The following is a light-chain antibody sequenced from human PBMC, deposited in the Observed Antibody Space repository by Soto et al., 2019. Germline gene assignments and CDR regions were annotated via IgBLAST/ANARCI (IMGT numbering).Light chain of an antibody. CDR3: MQALQTPS. CDR1: QSLLHSNGYTY. CDR2: LGS. J-gene: IGKJ4*01. V-gene: IGKV2-28*01. Sequence: ETASISCRSSQSLLHSNGYTYLDWYLQKPGQSPQLLIYLGSNRASGVPDRFSGSGSGTDFTLQISRVEAEDVGVYYCMQALQTPSFGGGTKVDIK.